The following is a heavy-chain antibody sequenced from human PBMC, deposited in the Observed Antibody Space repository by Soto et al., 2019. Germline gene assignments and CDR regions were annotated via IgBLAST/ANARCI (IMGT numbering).Heavy chain of an antibody. Sequence: PSETLSLTCTVSGGSISSYYWSWIRQPPGKGLEWIGFIFYSGSTSYNPSLKSRVTISIDTSEYQFSLKLTSVTAADTAVYYCSRDKITGLFDYWGQGTLVTVSS. CDR3: SRDKITGLFDY. D-gene: IGHD2-8*02. J-gene: IGHJ4*02. CDR2: IFYSGST. CDR1: GGSISSYY. V-gene: IGHV4-59*12.